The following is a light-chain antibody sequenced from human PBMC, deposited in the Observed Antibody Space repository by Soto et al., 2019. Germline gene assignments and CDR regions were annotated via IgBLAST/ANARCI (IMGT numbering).Light chain of an antibody. CDR1: RIIGHNY. CDR3: QQFGISPWT. V-gene: IGKV3-20*01. J-gene: IGKJ1*01. CDR2: ATS. Sequence: EIVLTQSPDTLSVSPGDRATLSCRASRIIGHNYLAWYQQKRGQPPRLLIYATSTRATGIPDRFSGSGSVTNFTLTISRLEPEDFAVYYCQQFGISPWTFGQGTKVEIK.